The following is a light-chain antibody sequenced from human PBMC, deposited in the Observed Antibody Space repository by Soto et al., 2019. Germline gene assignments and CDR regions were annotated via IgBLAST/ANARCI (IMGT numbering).Light chain of an antibody. CDR2: EGS. V-gene: IGLV2-23*01. CDR3: CSYAGSSTDVV. Sequence: QSVLTQPPSASGSPGQSVAISCTGTSSDVGGYNYVSWYQQHPGKAPKLMIYEGSKRPSGVSNRFSGSKSGNTASLTISGLQAEDEADYYCCSYAGSSTDVVFGGGTKLTVL. CDR1: SSDVGGYNY. J-gene: IGLJ2*01.